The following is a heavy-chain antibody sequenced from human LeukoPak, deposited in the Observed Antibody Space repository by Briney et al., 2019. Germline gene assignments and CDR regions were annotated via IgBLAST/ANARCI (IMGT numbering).Heavy chain of an antibody. J-gene: IGHJ6*02. CDR1: GGSFSGYY. Sequence: PSETLSLTCAVYGGSFSGYYWSWIRQPPGKGLEWIGEINHSGSTNYNPSLKSRVTISVDTSKNQFSLKLSSVTAADTAVYYCPRAGEEFSSDYGMDVWGQGPTVTASS. CDR3: PRAGEEFSSDYGMDV. CDR2: INHSGST. D-gene: IGHD3-3*01. V-gene: IGHV4-34*01.